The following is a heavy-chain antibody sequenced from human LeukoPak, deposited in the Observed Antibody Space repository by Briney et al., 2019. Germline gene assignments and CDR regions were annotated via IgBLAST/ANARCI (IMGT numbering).Heavy chain of an antibody. CDR1: GFTFTTHW. V-gene: IGHV3-74*01. J-gene: IGHJ6*02. Sequence: PGGSLRLSCAASGFTFTTHWMHWVRQAPGKGLVWVSHINSDGSITSYADSVKGRFTISRDNAKNTLYLQMNSLRAEDTAVYYCARDAVDTANAVWGQGTTVTVSS. CDR3: ARDAVDTANAV. D-gene: IGHD5-18*01. CDR2: INSDGSIT.